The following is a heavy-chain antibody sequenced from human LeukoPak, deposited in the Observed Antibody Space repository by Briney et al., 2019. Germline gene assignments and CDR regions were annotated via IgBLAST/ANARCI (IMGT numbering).Heavy chain of an antibody. D-gene: IGHD3-10*01. J-gene: IGHJ4*02. CDR1: GFTLGSYA. V-gene: IGHV3-23*01. CDR2: ISGSGSTT. CDR3: AKVTGSGI. Sequence: REGSLRLSSAASGFTLGSYAMSWVRQAPGKGLEWVSAISGSGSTTYYADSVKGRFTISRDNSKNTLYLQMNSLRAEDTAVYYCAKVTGSGIWGQGTLVIVSS.